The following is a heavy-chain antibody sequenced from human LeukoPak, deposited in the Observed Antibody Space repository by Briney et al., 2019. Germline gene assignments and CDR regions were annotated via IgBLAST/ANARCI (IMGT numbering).Heavy chain of an antibody. V-gene: IGHV4-34*01. J-gene: IGHJ5*02. CDR1: GGSFNGYY. CDR2: INHSGST. D-gene: IGHD2-21*01. Sequence: SETLCLTCAVYGGSFNGYYWSWIRQPPGKELEGIGEINHSGSTNYNPSLKSRVTISVDTSKNQFSLKLSSVTAADTAVYYCARHPYSTSWFDPWGQGTLVTVSS. CDR3: ARHPYSTSWFDP.